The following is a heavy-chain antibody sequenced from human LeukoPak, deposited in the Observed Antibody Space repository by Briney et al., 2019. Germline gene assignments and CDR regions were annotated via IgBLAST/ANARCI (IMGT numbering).Heavy chain of an antibody. Sequence: GGSLRLSCAASGFTFSNYWMHWVRQAPGKGLVWVSRINTDGSGTNYADSVKGRFTISRDNAKNTLYLQMNSLRAEDTAVYYCTRDLRYCTSTSCYDPYFDHWGQGTLVTVSS. D-gene: IGHD2-2*01. J-gene: IGHJ4*02. CDR2: INTDGSGT. V-gene: IGHV3-74*01. CDR3: TRDLRYCTSTSCYDPYFDH. CDR1: GFTFSNYW.